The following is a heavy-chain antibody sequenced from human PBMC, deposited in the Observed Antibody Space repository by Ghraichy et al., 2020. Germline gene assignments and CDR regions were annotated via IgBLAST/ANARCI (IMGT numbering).Heavy chain of an antibody. Sequence: ASVKVSFKASGYTFSTYGISWVRQAHGQGLEWMGWISAYNGNANSAQKFQDRVTMTTDTSTSTAYMELRSLRSDDTAVYYCARHKWRGMGGYYYDYGMDVWGQGTAVTVSS. J-gene: IGHJ6*02. CDR2: ISAYNGNA. V-gene: IGHV1-18*01. D-gene: IGHD5-12*01. CDR3: ARHKWRGMGGYYYDYGMDV. CDR1: GYTFSTYG.